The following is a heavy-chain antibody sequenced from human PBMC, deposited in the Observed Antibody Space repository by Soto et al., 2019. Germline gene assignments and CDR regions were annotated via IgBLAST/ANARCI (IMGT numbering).Heavy chain of an antibody. CDR1: GYSFTSYW. CDR3: ARLGVLLWFGMPDDAFDI. Sequence: GESLKISCKGSGYSFTSYWIGWVRQMPGKGLEWMGIIYPGDSDTRYSPSFQGQVTISADKSISTAYLQWSSLKASDTAMYYCARLGVLLWFGMPDDAFDIWGQGTMVTVSS. J-gene: IGHJ3*02. CDR2: IYPGDSDT. D-gene: IGHD3-10*01. V-gene: IGHV5-51*01.